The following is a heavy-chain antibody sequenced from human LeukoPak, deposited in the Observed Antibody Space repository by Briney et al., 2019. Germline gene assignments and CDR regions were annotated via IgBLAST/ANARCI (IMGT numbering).Heavy chain of an antibody. CDR1: GFTFSRYW. D-gene: IGHD4-11*01. J-gene: IGHJ4*01. CDR3: VRSAFLTTEFYFDY. Sequence: GGSLRLSCAASGFTFSRYWMHWVRQAPGKGLVWVSRINTDGRTITYADSVKGRFTISSDNAKNTLYLQMNSLRAEDTAVYYCVRSAFLTTEFYFDYWGHGTLVTVSS. V-gene: IGHV3-74*01. CDR2: INTDGRTI.